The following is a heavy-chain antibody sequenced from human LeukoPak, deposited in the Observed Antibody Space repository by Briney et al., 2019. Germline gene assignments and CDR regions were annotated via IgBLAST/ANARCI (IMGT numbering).Heavy chain of an antibody. D-gene: IGHD6-19*01. V-gene: IGHV4-59*01. Sequence: SETLSLTCTVSGGSINNYSWSWVRQPPGKGLEWIGYIYYSGSTNYNPSLKSRVTISVDTSKNQFSLKLSSVTAADTAVYYCARVNSSGWYRSFDYWGQGTLVTVSS. CDR1: GGSINNYS. CDR2: IYYSGST. CDR3: ARVNSSGWYRSFDY. J-gene: IGHJ4*02.